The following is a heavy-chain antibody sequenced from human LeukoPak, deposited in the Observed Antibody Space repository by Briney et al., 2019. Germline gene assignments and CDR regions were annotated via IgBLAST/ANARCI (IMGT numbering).Heavy chain of an antibody. CDR3: ARARWVVYYYDSSGYPGYFDL. Sequence: SETLSLTCTVSGGSISSSSYYWSWIRQPPGKGLEWIGYIYYSGSTNYNPSLKSRVTISVDTSKNQFSLKLSSVTAADTAVYYCARARWVVYYYDSSGYPGYFDLWGRGTLVTVSS. J-gene: IGHJ2*01. CDR2: IYYSGST. CDR1: GGSISSSSYY. V-gene: IGHV4-61*05. D-gene: IGHD3-22*01.